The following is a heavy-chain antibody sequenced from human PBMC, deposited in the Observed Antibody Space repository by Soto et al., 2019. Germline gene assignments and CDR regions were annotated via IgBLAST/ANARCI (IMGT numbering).Heavy chain of an antibody. CDR3: AKDEGFSSSSVDY. Sequence: GGSLRLSCRTSGFRFSSYGMHWVRQAPGKGPEWVAFISGDGSNTEYVDSVRGRFTVSRDNSRNTLYLHMNSLRAEDTAIYYCAKDEGFSSSSVDYWGQGTLVTVSS. J-gene: IGHJ4*02. CDR1: GFRFSSYG. D-gene: IGHD6-6*01. CDR2: ISGDGSNT. V-gene: IGHV3-30*18.